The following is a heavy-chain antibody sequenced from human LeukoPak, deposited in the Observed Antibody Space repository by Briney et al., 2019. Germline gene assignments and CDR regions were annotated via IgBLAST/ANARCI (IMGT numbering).Heavy chain of an antibody. CDR2: INHSGST. CDR1: GGSFSGYY. D-gene: IGHD3-22*01. V-gene: IGHV4-34*01. CDR3: ARGLCGSGYCNWFDP. Sequence: PSETLSLTCAVYGGSFSGYYWSWIRQPPGKGLEWIGEINHSGSTNYNPSLKSRATISVDTSKNQFSLKLSSVTAADTAVYYCARGLCGSGYCNWFDPWGQGTLVTVSS. J-gene: IGHJ5*02.